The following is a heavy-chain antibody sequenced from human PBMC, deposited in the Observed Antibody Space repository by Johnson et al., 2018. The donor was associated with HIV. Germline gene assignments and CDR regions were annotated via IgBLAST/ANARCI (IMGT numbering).Heavy chain of an antibody. CDR2: ISSNGGST. CDR3: ARDDSSSNGRAFDI. D-gene: IGHD6-6*01. J-gene: IGHJ3*02. CDR1: GFTFSSYA. Sequence: VQLVESGGDLVQPGGSLRLSCAASGFTFSSYAMHWVRQAPGKGLEYVSAISSNGGSTYYANSVKGRFTISRDNSKNTLYLQMGSLRAEDMAVYYCARDDSSSNGRAFDIWGQGTKVTVSS. V-gene: IGHV3-64*01.